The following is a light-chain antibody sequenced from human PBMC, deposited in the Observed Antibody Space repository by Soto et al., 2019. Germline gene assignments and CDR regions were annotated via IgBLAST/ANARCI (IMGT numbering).Light chain of an antibody. CDR3: QQFDSVPCT. J-gene: IGKJ2*02. CDR1: HDIKNY. Sequence: IQMTQSPSSLSASVGDRVTLTCQASHDIKNYLIWYQQKAGRAPKLLIYDASSLGAGVSSRFSGSGSGTHFTRTITSLQPEDIATYYCQQFDSVPCTFGQGTKLEI. CDR2: DAS. V-gene: IGKV1-33*01.